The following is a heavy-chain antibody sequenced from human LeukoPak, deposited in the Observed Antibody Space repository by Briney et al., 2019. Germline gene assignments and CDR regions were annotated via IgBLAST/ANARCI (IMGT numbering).Heavy chain of an antibody. CDR2: IYHSGSS. J-gene: IGHJ4*02. Sequence: SETLSLTCAVSGGSISSGGYSWSWIRQPPGKGLEWIGYIYHSGSSYYNPSLKSRVTISVDRSKNQFSLKLSSVTAADTAVYYCESGNIVVVPAAPPNFDYWGQGTLVTVSS. CDR3: ESGNIVVVPAAPPNFDY. V-gene: IGHV4-30-2*01. D-gene: IGHD2-2*01. CDR1: GGSISSGGYS.